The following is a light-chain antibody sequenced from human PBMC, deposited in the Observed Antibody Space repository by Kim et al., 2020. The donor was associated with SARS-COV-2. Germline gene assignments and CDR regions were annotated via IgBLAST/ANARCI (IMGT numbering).Light chain of an antibody. J-gene: IGKJ4*01. V-gene: IGKV3-11*01. CDR3: RQLENWPRT. Sequence: EIVLTQSPATLSLSPGEGATLSCRASQSISTYLAWYQQKPGQAPRLLIYGASNRATGIPARFSGSGSGADFTLTISSLEPEDFAFYYCRQLENWPRTLGEGTKVESN. CDR2: GAS. CDR1: QSISTY.